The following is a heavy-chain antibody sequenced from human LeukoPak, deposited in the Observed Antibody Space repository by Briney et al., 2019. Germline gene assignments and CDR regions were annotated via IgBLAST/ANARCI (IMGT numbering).Heavy chain of an antibody. CDR3: AYLDSSGYYYGRLRY. CDR2: ISAGGDRT. V-gene: IGHV3-23*01. D-gene: IGHD3-22*01. J-gene: IGHJ4*02. Sequence: GGSLRLACAASGFTFSDHAMSWVRQTPAKGLESVSSISAGGDRTHYADSVKGRFTVSRDNSKNTLYLHMNSPRAEDTAVYFCAYLDSSGYYYGRLRYWGQGTPVTVSS. CDR1: GFTFSDHA.